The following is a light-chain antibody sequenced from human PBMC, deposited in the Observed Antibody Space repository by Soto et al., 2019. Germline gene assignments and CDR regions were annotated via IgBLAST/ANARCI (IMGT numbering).Light chain of an antibody. CDR2: SAS. CDR1: QGISSY. J-gene: IGKJ1*01. Sequence: DIQLTQSPSSLSASVGDRVTITCRVSQGISSYLNWYRQKQGKVPKLXIYSASNLQSGVPSRFSGSGSGTDFTRTISSLQPEDFETYSCQQSYRTMWTFGQGTKVDIK. V-gene: IGKV1-39*01. CDR3: QQSYRTMWT.